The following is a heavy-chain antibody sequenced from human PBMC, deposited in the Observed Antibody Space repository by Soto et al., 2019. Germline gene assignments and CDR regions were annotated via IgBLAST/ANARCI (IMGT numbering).Heavy chain of an antibody. D-gene: IGHD2-2*01. Sequence: THPVSITCDISGDRVSSNRAAWYCIRQSPSRGLEWLGRTYYRSKWYNDYAVSVKSRITINPDTSKNQFSLQLNSVPPEATAVYYCDSAVGQSFSDALDIWAQGTMVTGSS. CDR2: TYYRSKWYN. CDR3: DSAVGQSFSDALDI. CDR1: GDRVSSNRAA. J-gene: IGHJ3*02. V-gene: IGHV6-1*01.